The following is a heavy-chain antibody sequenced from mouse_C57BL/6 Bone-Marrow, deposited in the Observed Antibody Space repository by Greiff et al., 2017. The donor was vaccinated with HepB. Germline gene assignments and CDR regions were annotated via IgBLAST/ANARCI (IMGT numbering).Heavy chain of an antibody. Sequence: EVQRVESGPELVKPGASVKMSCKASGYTFTDYNMHWVKQSHGKSLEWIGYINPNNGGTSYNQKFKGKATLTVNKSSSTAYMELRSLTSEDSAVYYCGGVAPFDYWGQGTTLTVSS. CDR2: INPNNGGT. J-gene: IGHJ2*01. D-gene: IGHD1-3*01. V-gene: IGHV1-22*01. CDR1: GYTFTDYN. CDR3: GGVAPFDY.